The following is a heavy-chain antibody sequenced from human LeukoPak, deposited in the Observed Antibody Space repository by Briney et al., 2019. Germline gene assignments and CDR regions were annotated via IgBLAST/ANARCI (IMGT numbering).Heavy chain of an antibody. CDR2: ISYSGST. D-gene: IGHD3-22*01. V-gene: IGHV4-59*02. CDR1: GGSVSNYY. J-gene: IGHJ6*03. CDR3: AKIHDSSGYYRDNYYYYMDV. Sequence: SETLSLTCTVSGGSVSNYYWSWIRQPPGKGLEWSGYISYSGSTNYNPSLKSQVTISMDTSKNQFSLKMTSVTAADTAVYYCAKIHDSSGYYRDNYYYYMDVWGKGTTVTVSS.